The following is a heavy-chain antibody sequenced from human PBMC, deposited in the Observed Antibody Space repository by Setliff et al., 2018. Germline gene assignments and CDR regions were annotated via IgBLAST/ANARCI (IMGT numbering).Heavy chain of an antibody. CDR2: LHYRGTT. V-gene: IGHV4-39*01. Sequence: PSETLSLTCTVSGASISSGTYYWAWTRQPPGKGLEWIGRLHYRGTTYSNASLASRLTISVDTAKNQFSLKLTSVTAADTAVYYCARTGTYRYFDYWGQGTRVTVSS. CDR3: ARTGTYRYFDY. J-gene: IGHJ4*02. D-gene: IGHD1-1*01. CDR1: GASISSGTYY.